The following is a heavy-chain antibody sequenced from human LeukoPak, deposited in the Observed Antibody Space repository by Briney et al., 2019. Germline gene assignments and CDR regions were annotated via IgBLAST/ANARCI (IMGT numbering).Heavy chain of an antibody. CDR2: ISSSSSYI. CDR1: GFTFSSYS. J-gene: IGHJ4*02. V-gene: IGHV3-21*01. CDR3: ARGYYGDPSQVYYFDY. Sequence: GGSLRLSCAASGFTFSSYSMNWVRQAPGKGLEWVSSISSSSSYIYYADSVKGRFTIPRDNAKNSLYLQMNSLRAEDTAVYYCARGYYGDPSQVYYFDYWGQGTLVTVSS. D-gene: IGHD4-17*01.